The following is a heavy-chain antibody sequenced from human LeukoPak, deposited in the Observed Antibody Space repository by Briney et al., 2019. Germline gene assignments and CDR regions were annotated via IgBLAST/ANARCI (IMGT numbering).Heavy chain of an antibody. CDR3: ARDLGSYGWGNHFDY. D-gene: IGHD3-16*01. CDR1: GLTFSDHA. CDR2: ISYDGNYN. V-gene: IGHV3-30-3*01. J-gene: IGHJ4*02. Sequence: PGTSLRLSCAASGLTFSDHAMHWVRQAPGKGLEWLGVISYDGNYNHYADSVKGRFTVSRDNPKNTVYLHMSSLKPEDTAVYYCARDLGSYGWGNHFDYWGQGTLVTVSS.